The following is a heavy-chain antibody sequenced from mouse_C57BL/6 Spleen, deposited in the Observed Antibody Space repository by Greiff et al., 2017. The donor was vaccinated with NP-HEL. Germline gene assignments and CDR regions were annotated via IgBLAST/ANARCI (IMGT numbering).Heavy chain of an antibody. CDR1: GYTFTSYG. Sequence: QVQLQQSGAELARPGASVKLSCKASGYTFTSYGISWVKQRTGQGLEWIGEIYPRSGNTYYNEKFKGKATLTAHKSSSTAYMELRSLTSEDSAVYFCARYGSSTYYFDYWGQGTTLTVSS. CDR3: ARYGSSTYYFDY. V-gene: IGHV1-81*01. J-gene: IGHJ2*01. CDR2: IYPRSGNT. D-gene: IGHD1-1*01.